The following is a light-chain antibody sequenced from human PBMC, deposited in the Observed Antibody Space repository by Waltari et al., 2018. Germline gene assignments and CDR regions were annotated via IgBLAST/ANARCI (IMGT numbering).Light chain of an antibody. J-gene: IGKJ3*01. Sequence: DVVMTQSQLSLPIPPAQPASMTRRSSQSLLHSNGNTYLSWFLQKPGQPPRRLIYKVSNRDSGVPDRFSGSGAGTDFTLKISRVEAEDVGVYYCMQGTHFPFTFGPGTKLDIK. V-gene: IGKV2-30*02. CDR2: KVS. CDR1: QSLLHSNGNTY. CDR3: MQGTHFPFT.